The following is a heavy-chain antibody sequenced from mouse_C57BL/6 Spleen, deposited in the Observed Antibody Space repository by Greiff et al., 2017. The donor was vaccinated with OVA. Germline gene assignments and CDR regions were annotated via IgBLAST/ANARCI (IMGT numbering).Heavy chain of an antibody. CDR1: GYTFTSYT. V-gene: IGHV1-4*01. CDR3: SREDDYYFDY. Sequence: QVQLQQSGAELARPGASVKMSCKASGYTFTSYTMHWVKQRPGQGLEWIGYLNPSRGYTKYNQKFKDKATLTADKSSSTAYMQLSSLTSEDSAVYYCSREDDYYFDYWGQGTTLTVSS. D-gene: IGHD2-4*01. J-gene: IGHJ2*01. CDR2: LNPSRGYT.